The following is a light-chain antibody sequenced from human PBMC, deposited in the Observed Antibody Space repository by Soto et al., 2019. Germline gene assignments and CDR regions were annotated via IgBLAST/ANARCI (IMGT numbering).Light chain of an antibody. CDR2: GSS. J-gene: IGKJ2*01. CDR1: QSVSNNY. Sequence: EVVLTQSPGTLSLSPGERATLSCRASQSVSNNYFAWYQQKPGQAPRLLIFGSSDRATGIPDRFSGSGSGRDFTLTISRLEPEDFAVYYCQQYGSSPPYTFGQGTQLEIK. V-gene: IGKV3-20*01. CDR3: QQYGSSPPYT.